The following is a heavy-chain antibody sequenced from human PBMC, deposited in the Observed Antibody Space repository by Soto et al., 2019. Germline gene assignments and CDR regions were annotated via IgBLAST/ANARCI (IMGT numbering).Heavy chain of an antibody. J-gene: IGHJ4*02. CDR1: VGSIRSYY. V-gene: IGHV4-59*01. D-gene: IGHD2-21*01. Sequence: SETLSLTCTVSVGSIRSYYWRLIRQPPGKGLEWIGYIYYSGSTNYNPSLKSRVTISVDTSKNQFSLKLSSVTAADPAVYYCARVCDLGYFEYWGQGTMLTVSS. CDR3: ARVCDLGYFEY. CDR2: IYYSGST.